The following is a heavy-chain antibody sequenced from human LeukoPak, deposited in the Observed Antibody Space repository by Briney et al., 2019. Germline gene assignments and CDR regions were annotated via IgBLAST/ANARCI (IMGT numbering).Heavy chain of an antibody. Sequence: GGSLRPSCAASGFTFSSYAMSWVRQAPGKGLGWVSGISGSGGSTHYADSVKGRFTISRDNSKNTLYLQMNSLRAEDTAVYYCAKVLSGLFDAFDIWGQGTMVTVSS. D-gene: IGHD3-22*01. CDR1: GFTFSSYA. CDR3: AKVLSGLFDAFDI. J-gene: IGHJ3*02. V-gene: IGHV3-23*01. CDR2: ISGSGGST.